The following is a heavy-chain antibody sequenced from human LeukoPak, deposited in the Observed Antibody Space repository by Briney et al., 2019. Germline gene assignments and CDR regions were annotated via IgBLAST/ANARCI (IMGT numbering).Heavy chain of an antibody. J-gene: IGHJ4*02. D-gene: IGHD3-10*01. Sequence: PSQTLSLTCTVSGGSISSGSYYWSWIRQPAGKGLEYIGRVYTSGSTNYNPSLKSRVTISVDTSKNQFSLKLSSVTAADTAVYYCARVSSMVRGVPFDYWGQGTLVTVSS. CDR3: ARVSSMVRGVPFDY. V-gene: IGHV4-61*02. CDR1: GGSISSGSYY. CDR2: VYTSGST.